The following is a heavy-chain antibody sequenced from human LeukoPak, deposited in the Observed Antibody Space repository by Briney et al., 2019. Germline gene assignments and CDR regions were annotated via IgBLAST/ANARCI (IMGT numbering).Heavy chain of an antibody. V-gene: IGHV3-11*01. D-gene: IGHD3-22*01. J-gene: IGHJ4*02. CDR1: GFTFDDYG. CDR3: AKDSYDSSGYYGY. CDR2: ISSSGSTI. Sequence: GGSLRLSCAASGFTFDDYGMSWVRQAPGRGLEWVSYISSSGSTIYYADSVKGRFTISRDNAKNSLYLQMNSLRAEDTAVYYCAKDSYDSSGYYGYWGQGTLVTVSS.